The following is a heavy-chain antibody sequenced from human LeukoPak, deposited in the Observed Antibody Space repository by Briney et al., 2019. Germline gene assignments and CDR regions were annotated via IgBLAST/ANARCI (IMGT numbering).Heavy chain of an antibody. V-gene: IGHV3-30*03. Sequence: GRSLRLSCAASGFTFSSYGMHWVRQAPGKGLEWVAVISYDGSNKYYADSVKGRFTISRDNSKNTLYLQMNSLRAEDTAVYYCARDGILGSHDYWGQGTLVTVSS. CDR1: GFTFSSYG. D-gene: IGHD3-3*02. CDR2: ISYDGSNK. CDR3: ARDGILGSHDY. J-gene: IGHJ4*02.